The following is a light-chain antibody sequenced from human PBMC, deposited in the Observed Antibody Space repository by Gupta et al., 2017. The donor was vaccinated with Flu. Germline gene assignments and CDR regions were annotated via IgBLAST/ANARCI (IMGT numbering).Light chain of an antibody. CDR3: QQRSLWPLT. V-gene: IGKV3-11*01. CDR1: QTIGRQ. Sequence: SIGERATLSCRASQTIGRQLAWYQQKPGRAPRLLIYDTSNRATDIPARFSGSGSGTDFTLTIDSLEAEDFAVYFCQQRSLWPLTFGGGTRV. CDR2: DTS. J-gene: IGKJ4*01.